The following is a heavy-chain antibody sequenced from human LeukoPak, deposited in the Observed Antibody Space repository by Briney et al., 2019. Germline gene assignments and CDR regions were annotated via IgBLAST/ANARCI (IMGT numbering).Heavy chain of an antibody. CDR2: IYWNGGST. J-gene: IGHJ3*02. D-gene: IGHD6-19*01. V-gene: IGHV3-20*04. CDR3: ARAQRDSSGWYPPGGAFDI. CDR1: GFTFDDYG. Sequence: GVSLRLSCAASGFTFDDYGMIWVRQAPGKGLEGVSGIYWNGGSTGYSYSVMVRFINSRVNAQTSLYLQMNSLRAEDTALYYCARAQRDSSGWYPPGGAFDIWGQGTMVTVSS.